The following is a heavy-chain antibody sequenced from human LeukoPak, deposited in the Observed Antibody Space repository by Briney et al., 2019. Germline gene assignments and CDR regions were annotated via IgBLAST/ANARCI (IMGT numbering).Heavy chain of an antibody. CDR2: IYYSGST. CDR1: GGSISGYY. V-gene: IGHV4-59*01. J-gene: IGHJ4*02. CDR3: ARDRYFEY. Sequence: PSETLSLTCTVSGGSISGYYWGWIRQPPGKGLEWIGYIYYSGSTNYNPSLKSRVTISVDTSKNQFSLKLSSVTAADTAVYYCARDRYFEYWGQGTLVTVSP.